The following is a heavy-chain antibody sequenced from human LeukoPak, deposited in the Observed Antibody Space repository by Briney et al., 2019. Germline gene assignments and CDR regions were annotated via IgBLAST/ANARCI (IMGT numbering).Heavy chain of an antibody. CDR3: AGLLGYCSGGSCYGWFDP. V-gene: IGHV4-39*01. J-gene: IGHJ5*02. D-gene: IGHD2-15*01. CDR1: GGSISSSSYY. Sequence: SETLSLTCTVSGGSISSSSYYWGWIRQPPGKGLEWIGSIYYSGSTYYNPSLKSRVTISVDTSKNQFSLKLSSVTAADTAVYYCAGLLGYCSGGSCYGWFDPWGQGTLVTVSS. CDR2: IYYSGST.